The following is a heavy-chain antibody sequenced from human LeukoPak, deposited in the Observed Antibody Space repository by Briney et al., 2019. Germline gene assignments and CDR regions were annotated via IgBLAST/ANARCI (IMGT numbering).Heavy chain of an antibody. CDR2: FYPGDSDT. CDR1: GYRFTSYW. CDR3: ARRDGYRSQIGQYYFDY. V-gene: IGHV5-51*01. Sequence: GGSLEIPRKGPGYRFTSYWIGWVREMPGKGLEWMRIFYPGDSDTRYSPSFQGQVTISAHKSIRTDYLQSSSLQASDTAMYYCARRDGYRSQIGQYYFDYWGQRTLVTDSS. J-gene: IGHJ4*02. D-gene: IGHD5-24*01.